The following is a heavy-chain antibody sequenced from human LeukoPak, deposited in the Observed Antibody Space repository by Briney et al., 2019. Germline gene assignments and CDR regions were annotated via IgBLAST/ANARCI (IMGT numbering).Heavy chain of an antibody. Sequence: GASVKVSCKASGYTFTSYGISWVRQAPGQGLEWMGWISAYNGNTNYAQKLQGRVTMATDTSTSTAYMELRSLRSDDTAVYYCARDKRMVRGVIPPDYWGQGTLVTVSS. CDR1: GYTFTSYG. J-gene: IGHJ4*02. CDR3: ARDKRMVRGVIPPDY. V-gene: IGHV1-18*01. D-gene: IGHD3-10*01. CDR2: ISAYNGNT.